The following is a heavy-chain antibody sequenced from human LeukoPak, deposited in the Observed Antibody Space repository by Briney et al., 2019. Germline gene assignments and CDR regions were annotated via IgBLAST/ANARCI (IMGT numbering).Heavy chain of an antibody. J-gene: IGHJ4*02. D-gene: IGHD3-10*01. CDR1: GFTFRNYA. Sequence: GSLRLSCAASGFTFRNYAMSWVRQAPGKGLEWVSAISGSGGSTYHADSVKGRFTISRDNSKNTLYLQMNSLRAEDTALYYCAKVMGYYYDSGTYYPLDYWGQGTLVTVSS. V-gene: IGHV3-23*01. CDR3: AKVMGYYYDSGTYYPLDY. CDR2: ISGSGGST.